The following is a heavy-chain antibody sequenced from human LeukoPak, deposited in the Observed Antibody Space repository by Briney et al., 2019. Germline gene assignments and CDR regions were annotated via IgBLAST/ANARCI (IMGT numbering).Heavy chain of an antibody. V-gene: IGHV1-69*04. Sequence: ASVKVSCKASGGTFSSYAISWVRQAPGQGLEWMGRIIPILGIANYAQKFQGRVTITADESTSTAYMELSSLRSENTAVYYCAEGRHYDYVWGSYLAYNWFDPWGQGTLVTVSS. J-gene: IGHJ5*02. CDR2: IIPILGIA. D-gene: IGHD3-16*02. CDR3: AEGRHYDYVWGSYLAYNWFDP. CDR1: GGTFSSYA.